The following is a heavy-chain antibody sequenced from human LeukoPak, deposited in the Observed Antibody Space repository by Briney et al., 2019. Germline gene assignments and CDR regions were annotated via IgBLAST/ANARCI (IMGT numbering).Heavy chain of an antibody. CDR2: ISGSGGST. D-gene: IGHD7-27*01. J-gene: IGHJ6*03. V-gene: IGHV3-23*01. CDR1: GFTFSSYG. CDR3: AKTVETGDYYMDV. Sequence: GGTLRLSCAASGFTFSSYGMSWVRQAPGKGLEWVSAISGSGGSTYYADSVKGRFTISRDNSKNTLYLQMNSLRAEDTAVYYCAKTVETGDYYMDVWGKGTTVTVSS.